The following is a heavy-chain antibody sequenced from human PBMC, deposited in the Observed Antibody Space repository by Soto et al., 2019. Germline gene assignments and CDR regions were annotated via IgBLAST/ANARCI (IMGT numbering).Heavy chain of an antibody. V-gene: IGHV4-30-2*01. CDR3: ARAQFYSGSGNYNNLMFDA. CDR2: MYHSGTF. Sequence: PWETLSLTCAVSGGSIGGVGYSWSWIRQPPGGGLEWIGYMYHSGTFLKSPSLKTRLTMSLDMSKNQLSLTLNSMTAADTAVYYCARAQFYSGSGNYNNLMFDAWGQGIQVTVSS. J-gene: IGHJ5*02. CDR1: GGSIGGVGYS. D-gene: IGHD3-10*01.